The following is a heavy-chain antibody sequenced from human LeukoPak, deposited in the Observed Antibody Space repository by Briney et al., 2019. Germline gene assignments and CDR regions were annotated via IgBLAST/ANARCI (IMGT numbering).Heavy chain of an antibody. D-gene: IGHD2-15*01. CDR2: IYYSGST. CDR3: ARQRQQAVVVVAANEPKYYFDY. CDR1: GGSISSSSYY. J-gene: IGHJ4*02. V-gene: IGHV4-39*01. Sequence: PSETLSLTCTVSGGSISSSSYYWGWIRQPPGKGLEWIGSIYYSGSTYYNPSLKSRVTISVDTSKNQFSLKLSSVTAADTAVYYCARQRQQAVVVVAANEPKYYFDYWGQGTLVTVSS.